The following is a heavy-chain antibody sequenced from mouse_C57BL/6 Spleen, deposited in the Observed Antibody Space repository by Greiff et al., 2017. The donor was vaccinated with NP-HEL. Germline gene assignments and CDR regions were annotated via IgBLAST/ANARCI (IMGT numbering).Heavy chain of an antibody. V-gene: IGHV1-18*01. J-gene: IGHJ2*01. CDR2: INPNNGGT. Sequence: EVQLQQSGPELVKPGASVKIPCKASGYTFTDYNMDWVKQSHGKSLEWIGDINPNNGGTIYNQKFKGKATLTVDKSSSTAYMELRSLTSEDTAVYYCARSHYGYVNRGYFDYWGQGTTLTVSS. CDR3: ARSHYGYVNRGYFDY. CDR1: GYTFTDYN. D-gene: IGHD2-2*01.